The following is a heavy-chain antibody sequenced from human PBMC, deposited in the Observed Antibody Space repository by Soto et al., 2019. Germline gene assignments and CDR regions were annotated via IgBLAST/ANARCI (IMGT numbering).Heavy chain of an antibody. CDR1: GGTFSSYA. J-gene: IGHJ5*02. CDR3: SREDGGVWYP. CDR2: IIHSFGTA. Sequence: QVQLVQSGAEVKKPGSSVKVSCKASGGTFSSYAISWVRQAPGQGLEWMGGIIHSFGTANYAQKFQGRVTIPADESTITAYMELSSLRSEDTAVYYFSREDGGVWYPWGQGTLVTVSS. D-gene: IGHD2-21*01. V-gene: IGHV1-69*12.